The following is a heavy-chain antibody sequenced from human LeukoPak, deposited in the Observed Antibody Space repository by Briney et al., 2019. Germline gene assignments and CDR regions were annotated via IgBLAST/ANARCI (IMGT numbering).Heavy chain of an antibody. Sequence: GRSLRLSCAASGFTFSSYAMSWVRQAPGKGLEWVSAISGSGGSTYYADSVKGRFTISRDNSKNTLYLQMNSLRAEDTAVYYCAKDLRIAAAGREWFDPWGQGTLVTVSS. CDR1: GFTFSSYA. V-gene: IGHV3-23*01. J-gene: IGHJ5*02. D-gene: IGHD6-13*01. CDR3: AKDLRIAAAGREWFDP. CDR2: ISGSGGST.